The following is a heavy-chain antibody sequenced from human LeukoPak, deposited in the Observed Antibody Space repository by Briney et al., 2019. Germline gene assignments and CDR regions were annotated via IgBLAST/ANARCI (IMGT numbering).Heavy chain of an antibody. CDR3: AREPRTTVTTDY. CDR2: IHYSGST. CDR1: GGSISSGDYY. Sequence: SQTLSLTCTVSGGSISSGDYYWSWIRQPPGKGLEWIGYIHYSGSTYYNPSLKSRVTISVDTSKNQFSLKLSSVTAADTAVYYCAREPRTTVTTDYWGQGTLVTVSS. D-gene: IGHD4-17*01. V-gene: IGHV4-30-4*01. J-gene: IGHJ4*02.